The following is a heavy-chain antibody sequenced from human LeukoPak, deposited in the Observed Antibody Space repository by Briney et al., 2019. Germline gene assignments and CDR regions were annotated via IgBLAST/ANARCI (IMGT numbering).Heavy chain of an antibody. V-gene: IGHV4-38-2*01. D-gene: IGHD2-2*01. J-gene: IGHJ4*02. CDR2: ISHNGIT. Sequence: PSETLSLTCAVSGFSISSGYFWAWIRQSPGKGLEWIGSISHNGITYYNPSLKSRITISVDTSKNQFSLRLSSVTAADPAVYYCARRISTRRGETCSSTSCYFDYWGQGTLVTVSS. CDR1: GFSISSGYF. CDR3: ARRISTRRGETCSSTSCYFDY.